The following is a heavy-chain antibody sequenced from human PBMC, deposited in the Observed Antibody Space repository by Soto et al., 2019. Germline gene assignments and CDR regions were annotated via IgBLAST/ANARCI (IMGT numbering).Heavy chain of an antibody. J-gene: IGHJ4*02. CDR2: IWYDGSNK. D-gene: IGHD6-13*01. CDR3: ARATPTYSSSRYDY. CDR1: GFTFSSYG. V-gene: IGHV3-33*01. Sequence: PGGSLRLSCAASGFTFSSYGMHWVRQAPGKGLEWVAVIWYDGSNKYYADSVKGRFTISRDNSKNTLYLQMNSLRAEDTAVYYCARATPTYSSSRYDYWGQGTLVTVSS.